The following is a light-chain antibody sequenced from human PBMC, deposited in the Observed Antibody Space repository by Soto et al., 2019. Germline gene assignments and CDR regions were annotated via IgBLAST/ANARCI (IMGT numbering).Light chain of an antibody. V-gene: IGLV2-14*01. CDR2: DVS. CDR1: SSDVGGYNY. Sequence: QSALTQPASVSGSPGQSITISCTGTSSDVGGYNYVSWYQQQPGKAPKLMIYDVSNRPSGVSNRFSASKSGNTASLTISGLQAEDEADYYCSSYISSSTLDVFGTGTKVTVL. J-gene: IGLJ1*01. CDR3: SSYISSSTLDV.